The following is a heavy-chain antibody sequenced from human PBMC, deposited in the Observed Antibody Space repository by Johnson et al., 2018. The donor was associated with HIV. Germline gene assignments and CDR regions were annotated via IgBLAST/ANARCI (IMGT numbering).Heavy chain of an antibody. V-gene: IGHV3-30*14. J-gene: IGHJ3*01. D-gene: IGHD3-22*01. CDR2: ISYYGSNK. Sequence: QVQLVESGGGVVQPGRSLRLSCAASGFTFSSYAMHWVRQAPGKGLEWVAVISYYGSNKYYADTVTGRITISRDNSKSTLYLQMGSLRPEDMGINYGAIPYYFDSGTYRWGQGTMVTVSS. CDR1: GFTFSSYA. CDR3: AIPYYFDSGTYR.